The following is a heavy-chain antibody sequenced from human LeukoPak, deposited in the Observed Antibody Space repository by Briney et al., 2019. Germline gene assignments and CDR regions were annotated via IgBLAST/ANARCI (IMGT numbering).Heavy chain of an antibody. V-gene: IGHV3-21*01. CDR1: GFTFSSYS. Sequence: GGSLRLSCAASGFTFSSYSMNWVRQAPGKGLEWVSSISSSSSYIYYADSVKGRFTISRDNAKNSLYLQMNSLRAEDTAVYYCARDRAGAEDWFDPWGQGTLVTVSS. J-gene: IGHJ5*02. D-gene: IGHD3-10*01. CDR3: ARDRAGAEDWFDP. CDR2: ISSSSSYI.